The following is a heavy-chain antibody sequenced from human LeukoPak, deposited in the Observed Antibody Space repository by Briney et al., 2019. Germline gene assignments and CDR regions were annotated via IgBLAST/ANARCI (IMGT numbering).Heavy chain of an antibody. V-gene: IGHV3-23*01. D-gene: IGHD3-9*01. CDR1: GFTFSSYD. CDR2: ISGSGGTT. J-gene: IGHJ3*01. CDR3: VRSNYDILTGYFDAFDF. Sequence: GGSLRLSCAASGFTFSSYDMSWVRQAPGKGLEWVSAISGSGGTTYYADSVKGRFTISRDNSKNTLYLQMGSLRAEDMAVYYCVRSNYDILTGYFDAFDFWGHGTMVTVSS.